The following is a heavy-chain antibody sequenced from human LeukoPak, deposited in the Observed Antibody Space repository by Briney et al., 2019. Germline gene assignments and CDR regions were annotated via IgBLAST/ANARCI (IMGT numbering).Heavy chain of an antibody. Sequence: PSETLSLTCAVYGGSFSGYYWSWIRQPPGKGPEWIGEINHSGSTNYNPSLKSRVTISVDTSKNQFSLKLSSVTAADTAVYYCARYCSGGSCYGTGSFDHWGQGTLVTVSS. CDR1: GGSFSGYY. CDR3: ARYCSGGSCYGTGSFDH. D-gene: IGHD2-15*01. CDR2: INHSGST. V-gene: IGHV4-34*01. J-gene: IGHJ4*02.